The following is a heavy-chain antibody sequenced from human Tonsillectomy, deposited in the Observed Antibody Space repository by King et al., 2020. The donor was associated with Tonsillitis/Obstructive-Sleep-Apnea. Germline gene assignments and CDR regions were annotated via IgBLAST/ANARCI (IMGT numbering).Heavy chain of an antibody. D-gene: IGHD3-3*02. Sequence: QLQESGPGLVKPSETLSLTFTVSGGSINNNNYYWAWMRQPPGKGPEWIGTMYYTGSTYYNPSLKTRVTISVDTSKNQFSLRLSSVAAADTALYYCARLAFLDYLPVYYFDYWGQGTLVTVSA. CDR1: GGSINNNNYY. J-gene: IGHJ4*02. CDR3: ARLAFLDYLPVYYFDY. V-gene: IGHV4-39*01. CDR2: MYYTGST.